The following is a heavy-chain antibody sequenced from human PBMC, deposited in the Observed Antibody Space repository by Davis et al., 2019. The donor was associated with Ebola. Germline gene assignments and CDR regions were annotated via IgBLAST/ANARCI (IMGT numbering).Heavy chain of an antibody. CDR1: GFTVSSNH. CDR3: AKVKDRGQWLANYYFDY. CDR2: ISYDGGNV. V-gene: IGHV3-30*18. J-gene: IGHJ4*02. Sequence: GESLKISCTASGFTVSSNHMSWVRQAPGKGLQWVALISYDGGNVVYADFVKGRFSIYRDNLKNTLYLQMNGLRAEDTARYYCAKVKDRGQWLANYYFDYWGQGTLVAVSS. D-gene: IGHD6-19*01.